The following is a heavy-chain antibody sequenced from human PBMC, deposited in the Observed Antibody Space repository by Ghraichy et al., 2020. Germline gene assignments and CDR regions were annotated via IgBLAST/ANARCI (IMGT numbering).Heavy chain of an antibody. V-gene: IGHV6-1*01. Sequence: SQTLSLTCAISGDSVSRNSAAWNWIRQSPSRGPEWLGRTYYRSKWYNDYAVSVKSRITINPDTSKNQFSLQLNSVTPEDTAVYYCARGESIAAGNYYYYGMDVWGQGTTVTVSS. D-gene: IGHD6-6*01. CDR1: GDSVSRNSAA. CDR2: TYYRSKWYN. J-gene: IGHJ6*02. CDR3: ARGESIAAGNYYYYGMDV.